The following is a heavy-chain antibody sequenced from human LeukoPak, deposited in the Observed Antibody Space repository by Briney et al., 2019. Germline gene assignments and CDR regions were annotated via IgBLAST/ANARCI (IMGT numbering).Heavy chain of an antibody. Sequence: GGSLRLSCAASGFTFSSYAMSWVRQAPGKGLEWVSAISGSGGSTYYADSVKGRFTISRDNSKNTLYLQMNSLRAEDTAVYYCAKDPGGAWYHLNWFDPWGQGTLVTVSS. V-gene: IGHV3-23*01. D-gene: IGHD2-15*01. CDR1: GFTFSSYA. J-gene: IGHJ5*02. CDR2: ISGSGGST. CDR3: AKDPGGAWYHLNWFDP.